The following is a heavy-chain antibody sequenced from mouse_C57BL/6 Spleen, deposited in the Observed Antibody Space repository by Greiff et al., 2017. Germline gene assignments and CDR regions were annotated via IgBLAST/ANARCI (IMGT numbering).Heavy chain of an antibody. CDR1: GFTFSDYG. Sequence: EVKVVESGGGLVKPGGSLKLSCAASGFTFSDYGMHWVRQAPEKGLEWVAYISSGSSTIYYADTVKGRFTISRDNAKNTLFLQMTSLRSEDTAMYYCASSYYYGSSQYFDVWGTGTTVTVSS. CDR2: ISSGSSTI. D-gene: IGHD1-1*01. J-gene: IGHJ1*03. CDR3: ASSYYYGSSQYFDV. V-gene: IGHV5-17*01.